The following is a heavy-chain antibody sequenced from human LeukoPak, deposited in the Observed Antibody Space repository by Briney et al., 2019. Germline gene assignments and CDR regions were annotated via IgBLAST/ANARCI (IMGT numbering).Heavy chain of an antibody. D-gene: IGHD1-20*01. Sequence: SQTLSLTCAFSGDSVSNNSTTWNWIRQSPSRGLEWLGRTYYRSEWYNDYAVSVKSRITINPDTSKNQFSLQLNSVTPEDTAVYYCAKTENNWSYGMDVWGQGTTVAVSS. CDR1: GDSVSNNSTT. J-gene: IGHJ6*02. CDR2: TYYRSEWYN. V-gene: IGHV6-1*01. CDR3: AKTENNWSYGMDV.